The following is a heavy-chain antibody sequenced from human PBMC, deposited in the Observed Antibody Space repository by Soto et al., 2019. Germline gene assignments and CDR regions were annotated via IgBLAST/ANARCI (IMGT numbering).Heavy chain of an antibody. CDR2: ISSSSGPI. Sequence: EVQLVEFGGGLVQPGGSLRLSCAASGFTFSSYSMNWVRQAPGKGLEWVSYISSSSGPIYYADSVKGRFTISRDNAKNPLYLQMNSLRAEDTAVYYCARGWLGGVASIRGDYWGQGTLVTVSS. V-gene: IGHV3-48*01. CDR1: GFTFSSYS. CDR3: ARGWLGGVASIRGDY. J-gene: IGHJ4*02. D-gene: IGHD5-12*01.